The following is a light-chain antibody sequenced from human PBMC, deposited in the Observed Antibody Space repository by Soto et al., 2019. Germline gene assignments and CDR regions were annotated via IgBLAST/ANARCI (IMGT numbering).Light chain of an antibody. CDR3: QQRSNWQLT. J-gene: IGKJ4*01. CDR1: QSVSSY. V-gene: IGKV3-11*01. Sequence: EIVLTQSPATLSLSPVERATLSCMASQSVSSYLAWYQQKPGQAPRLLIYGASTRATGIPARFSGSGSGTDFTLTISSLEPEDFAVYYCQQRSNWQLTFGGGTKVDIK. CDR2: GAS.